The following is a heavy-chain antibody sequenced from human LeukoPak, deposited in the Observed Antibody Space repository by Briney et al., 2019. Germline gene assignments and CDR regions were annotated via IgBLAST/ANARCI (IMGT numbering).Heavy chain of an antibody. CDR1: GFTFSDYY. CDR3: AREEWELLRYYYYYMDV. D-gene: IGHD1-26*01. Sequence: GGSLRLSCAASGFTFSDYYMSWIRQAPGKGLEWVSYISSSGSAIYYADSVKGRFTISRDNAKNSLYLQMNSLRAEDTAVYYCAREEWELLRYYYYYMDVWGKGTTVTVSS. J-gene: IGHJ6*03. V-gene: IGHV3-11*04. CDR2: ISSSGSAI.